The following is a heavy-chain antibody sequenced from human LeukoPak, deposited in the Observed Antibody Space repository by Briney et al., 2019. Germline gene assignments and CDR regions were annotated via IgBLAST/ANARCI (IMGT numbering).Heavy chain of an antibody. CDR3: ARERVDFDYVD. CDR2: IYYSGST. V-gene: IGHV4-59*01. D-gene: IGHD4-17*01. J-gene: IGHJ1*01. CDR1: GGCISSYY. Sequence: PSETLPLTCTVSGGCISSYYWSWIRQPPGKGLEWIGYIYYSGSTNYNPSLKSRVTISVDTSKNQFSLKLSSVTAADTAVYYCARERVDFDYVDWGQGTLVTVSS.